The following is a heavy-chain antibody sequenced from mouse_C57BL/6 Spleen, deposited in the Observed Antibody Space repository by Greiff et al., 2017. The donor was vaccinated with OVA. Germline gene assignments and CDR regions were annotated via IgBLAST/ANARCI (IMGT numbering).Heavy chain of an antibody. Sequence: EVKLMESGPELVKPGASVKISCKASGYTFTDYYMNWVKQSHGKSLEWIGDINPNNGGTSYNQKFKGKATLTVDKSSSTAYMELRSLTSEDSAVYYCARPILRSYYFDYWGQGTTLTVSS. CDR1: GYTFTDYY. CDR3: ARPILRSYYFDY. D-gene: IGHD1-1*01. V-gene: IGHV1-26*01. CDR2: INPNNGGT. J-gene: IGHJ2*01.